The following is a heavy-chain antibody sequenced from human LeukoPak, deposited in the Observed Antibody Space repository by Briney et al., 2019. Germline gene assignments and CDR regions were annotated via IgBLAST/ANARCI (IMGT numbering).Heavy chain of an antibody. CDR2: IYAGGSDI. D-gene: IGHD4-11*01. Sequence: GESLKISCNASGYTFTDYWIGWVRQMPGKGLEWMGIIYAGGSDIRYSPSFQGQVTISADKSINTAYLQWPSLKASDTAMYYCARRSPTEGNSFDPWGQGTLVTVLS. CDR3: ARRSPTEGNSFDP. J-gene: IGHJ5*02. CDR1: GYTFTDYW. V-gene: IGHV5-51*01.